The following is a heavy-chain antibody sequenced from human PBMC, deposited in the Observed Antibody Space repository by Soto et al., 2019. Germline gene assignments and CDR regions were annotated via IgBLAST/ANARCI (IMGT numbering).Heavy chain of an antibody. CDR1: GGTFSRSS. Sequence: QVQLVQSGAEVKKPGSSVKVSCKISGGTFSRSSISWVRQAPGQGLEWMGGIVPIFGTRNYAQKFQDRVTITTDESATTAPMELSNLRSEDTAVYYCARPYEGGYSSNHHYYYALDVWGQGTAVTVSS. V-gene: IGHV1-69*01. J-gene: IGHJ6*02. D-gene: IGHD3-22*01. CDR2: IVPIFGTR. CDR3: ARPYEGGYSSNHHYYYALDV.